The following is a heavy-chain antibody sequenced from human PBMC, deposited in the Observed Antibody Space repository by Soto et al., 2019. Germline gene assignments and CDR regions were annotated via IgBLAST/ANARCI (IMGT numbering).Heavy chain of an antibody. J-gene: IGHJ3*02. Sequence: PSETLSLTCTVSGGSISSGGYYWSWIRQHPGKGLEWIGYIYYSGSTYYNPSLKSRVTISVDTSKNQFSLKLSSVTAADTAVYYCARDAYYDSSGYELFDAFDIWGQGTMVTVSS. CDR1: GGSISSGGYY. CDR3: ARDAYYDSSGYELFDAFDI. CDR2: IYYSGST. D-gene: IGHD3-22*01. V-gene: IGHV4-31*03.